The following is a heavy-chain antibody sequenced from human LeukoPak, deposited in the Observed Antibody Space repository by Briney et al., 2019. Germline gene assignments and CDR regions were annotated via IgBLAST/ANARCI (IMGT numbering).Heavy chain of an antibody. V-gene: IGHV1-46*01. CDR2: INPSGGST. CDR1: GYTFTSYY. D-gene: IGHD6-13*01. CDR3: ALPIAAAGRFDY. Sequence: ASVKVSFKASGYTFTSYYMHWVRQAPGQGLEWMRIINPSGGSTSYAQKFQGRVTMTRDTSTSTVYMELSSLRSEDTAVYYCALPIAAAGRFDYWGQGTLVTVSS. J-gene: IGHJ4*02.